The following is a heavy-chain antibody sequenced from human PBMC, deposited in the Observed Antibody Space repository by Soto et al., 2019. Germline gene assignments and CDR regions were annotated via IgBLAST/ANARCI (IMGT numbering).Heavy chain of an antibody. D-gene: IGHD3-22*01. CDR2: INHSGRV. V-gene: IGHV4-34*01. CDR3: STRAYDTNASYRSDP. J-gene: IGHJ5*01. CDR1: VGSFSGHS. Sequence: PSETLSLTCAVYVGSFSGHSWTCIRHSPGKGLEWIGDINHSGRVNYSPSLKSRVTISLDTSKNQFSLTLSAVTAADTAMYYCSTRAYDTNASYRSDPWGQATLVTVSS.